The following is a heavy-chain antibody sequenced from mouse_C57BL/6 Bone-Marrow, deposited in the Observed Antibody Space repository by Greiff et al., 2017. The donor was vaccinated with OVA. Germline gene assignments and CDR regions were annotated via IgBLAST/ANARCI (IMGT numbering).Heavy chain of an antibody. J-gene: IGHJ3*01. V-gene: IGHV1-74*01. Sequence: QVQLQQPGAELVKPGASVKVSCKASGYTFTSYWMHWVKQRPGQGLEWIGRIHPSDSDTNYNQKFKGKATLTVDKSSSTAYMQLSSLTSEDAAVYYCAMNYYGSSQAWFAYWGQGTLVTVSA. CDR1: GYTFTSYW. CDR2: IHPSDSDT. D-gene: IGHD1-1*01. CDR3: AMNYYGSSQAWFAY.